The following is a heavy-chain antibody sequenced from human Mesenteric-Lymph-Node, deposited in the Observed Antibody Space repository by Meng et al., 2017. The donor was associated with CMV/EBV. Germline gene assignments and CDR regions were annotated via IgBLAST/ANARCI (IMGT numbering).Heavy chain of an antibody. J-gene: IGHJ4*02. CDR1: GGSFSGYY. V-gene: IGHV4-34*01. CDR3: ARAVPLLGYCSGGSCYPGLYFDY. D-gene: IGHD2-15*01. CDR2: INHSGST. Sequence: SETLSLTCAVYGGSFSGYYWSWIRQPPGKGLEWIGEINHSGSTNYNPSLKSRVTISVDTSKNQFSLKLSSVTAADTAVYYCARAVPLLGYCSGGSCYPGLYFDYWGQGTLVTVSS.